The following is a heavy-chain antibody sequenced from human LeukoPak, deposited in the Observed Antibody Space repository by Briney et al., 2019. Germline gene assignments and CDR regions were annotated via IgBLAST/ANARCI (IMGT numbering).Heavy chain of an antibody. V-gene: IGHV3-23*01. Sequence: GGSLRLSCAASGFTFSSYAMSWVRQAPGKGLEWVSAISGSGGSTYYADSVKGRFTISRDNSKNTLYLQMNSLRAEDTAAYYCAKDSLHCSGGSCPWDYWGQGTLVTVSS. D-gene: IGHD2-15*01. CDR2: ISGSGGST. J-gene: IGHJ4*02. CDR3: AKDSLHCSGGSCPWDY. CDR1: GFTFSSYA.